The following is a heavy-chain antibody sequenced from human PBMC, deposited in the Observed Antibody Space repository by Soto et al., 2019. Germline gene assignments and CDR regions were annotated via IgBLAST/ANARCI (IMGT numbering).Heavy chain of an antibody. CDR2: ISGTGRST. CDR1: GSTFSNCA. D-gene: IGHD6-19*01. V-gene: IGHV3-23*01. Sequence: GSLRLSCEGSGSTFSNCAMSWVRQAPGKGLEWVSGISGTGRSTFYADSVKDRFTISRDNSKNTVYLEMTSLRAEDTAVYYCAKGNTSGWYFFDYWGRGTLVTVSS. J-gene: IGHJ4*02. CDR3: AKGNTSGWYFFDY.